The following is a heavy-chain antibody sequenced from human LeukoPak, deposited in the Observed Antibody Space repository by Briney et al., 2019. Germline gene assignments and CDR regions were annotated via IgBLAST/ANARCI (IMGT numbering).Heavy chain of an antibody. V-gene: IGHV4-39*01. J-gene: IGHJ4*02. CDR1: GFTFSSYA. CDR2: IYYSGST. Sequence: AGGSLRLSCAASGFTFSSYAMSWIRQPPGKGLEWIGSIYYSGSTYYNPSLKSRVTISVDTSKNQFSLKLRSVTAADTAVYYCARHFGTWGQGALVTVSS. D-gene: IGHD3/OR15-3a*01. CDR3: ARHFGT.